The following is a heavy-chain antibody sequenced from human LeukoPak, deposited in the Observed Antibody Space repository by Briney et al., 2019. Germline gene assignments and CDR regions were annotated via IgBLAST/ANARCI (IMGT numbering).Heavy chain of an antibody. D-gene: IGHD6-13*01. Sequence: ASVEVSCKASGYTFAGYYMHWVRQAPGQGLEWMGWINPNSGGTNYAQKFQGRVTMTRDTSISTAYMELSRLRSDDTAVYCCARGLYSSSWYGDYWGQGTLVTVSS. CDR2: INPNSGGT. J-gene: IGHJ4*02. V-gene: IGHV1-2*02. CDR1: GYTFAGYY. CDR3: ARGLYSSSWYGDY.